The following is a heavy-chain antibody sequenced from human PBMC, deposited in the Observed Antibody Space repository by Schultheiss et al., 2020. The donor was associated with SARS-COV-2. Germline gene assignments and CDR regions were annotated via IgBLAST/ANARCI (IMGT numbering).Heavy chain of an antibody. CDR1: GGSVSDYY. Sequence: SETLSLTCTVSGGSVSDYYWSWFRQPPGKGLEWIGYIYYSGSTYYNPSLKSRVTISVDTSKNQFSLKLSSVTAADTAVYYCARDGDYDSSGYLPPYYYYYYMDVWGKGTTVTVSS. V-gene: IGHV4-59*02. CDR2: IYYSGST. D-gene: IGHD3-22*01. CDR3: ARDGDYDSSGYLPPYYYYYYMDV. J-gene: IGHJ6*03.